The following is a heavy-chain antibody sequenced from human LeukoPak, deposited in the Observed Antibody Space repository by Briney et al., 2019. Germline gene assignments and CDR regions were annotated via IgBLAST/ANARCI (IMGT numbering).Heavy chain of an antibody. CDR3: AAFGGWV. CDR1: GGSPITTNYS. J-gene: IGHJ1*01. CDR2: VYKSVGT. V-gene: IGHV4-30-2*01. Sequence: PPQTLSLTCTDPGGSPITTNYSWNCARQPPGKGLEWLGYVYKSVGTDYSPSSYSRVNISVDRSKNQFSLELRAVTASDTAVYHCAAFGGWVRAQG. D-gene: IGHD3-3*01.